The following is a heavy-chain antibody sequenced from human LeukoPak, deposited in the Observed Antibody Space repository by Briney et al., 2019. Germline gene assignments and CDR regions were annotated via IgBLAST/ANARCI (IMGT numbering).Heavy chain of an antibody. CDR2: FDPEAGET. CDR1: EYALTELS. V-gene: IGHV1-24*01. J-gene: IGHJ4*02. D-gene: IGHD6-13*01. Sequence: GASVKVSCKVSEYALTELSIHWVRQTPGKGLECMGGFDPEAGETIYAQKFQGRVTMTEDTSTDTAYMELSSLRSEDTAVYYCATGDYSRSWHFDYWGQGTLVTVSS. CDR3: ATGDYSRSWHFDY.